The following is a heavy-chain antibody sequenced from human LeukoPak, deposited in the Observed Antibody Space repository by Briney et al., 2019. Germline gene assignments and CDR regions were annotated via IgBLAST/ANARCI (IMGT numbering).Heavy chain of an antibody. V-gene: IGHV3-30*18. CDR1: GFTFSSYG. CDR3: AKAAYDCSSTSCYGPGGFDP. D-gene: IGHD2-2*01. Sequence: GGPLRLSCAASGFTFSSYGLHWVRQAPAKGLEGVAVISYDGSNKYYADSVKGRFTISRDNSKNTLYLQMNSLRAEDTAVYYCAKAAYDCSSTSCYGPGGFDPWGQGTLVTVSS. J-gene: IGHJ5*02. CDR2: ISYDGSNK.